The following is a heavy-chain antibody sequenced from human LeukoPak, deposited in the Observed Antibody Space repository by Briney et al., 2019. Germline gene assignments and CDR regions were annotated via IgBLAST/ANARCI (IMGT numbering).Heavy chain of an antibody. J-gene: IGHJ4*02. V-gene: IGHV3-48*01. CDR3: ARDRVEEMATNGPDY. CDR1: GFTFSSYS. CDR2: ISSSSSTI. Sequence: GGSLRLFCAASGFTFSSYSMNWVRQAPGKGLEWVSYISSSSSTIYYADSVKGRFTISRDNAKNSLYLQMNNLRAEDTAVYYCARDRVEEMATNGPDYWGQGTLVTVSS. D-gene: IGHD5-24*01.